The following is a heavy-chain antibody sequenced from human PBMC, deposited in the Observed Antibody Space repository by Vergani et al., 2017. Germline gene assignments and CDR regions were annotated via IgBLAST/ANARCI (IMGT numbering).Heavy chain of an antibody. V-gene: IGHV3-23*01. J-gene: IGHJ6*02. CDR2: ISGSGGST. D-gene: IGHD5-12*01. CDR1: GFTFSSYA. CDR3: AKANPRNSGYDYLYYYNAMDV. Sequence: EVQLLESGGGLVQPGGSLRLSCAASGFTFSSYAMNWVRQAPGKGLEWVSGISGSGGSTFYAGSVKGRFTISRDSSKNTLYLQMNSLSAGDTAVYYCAKANPRNSGYDYLYYYNAMDVWGQGTTVTVSS.